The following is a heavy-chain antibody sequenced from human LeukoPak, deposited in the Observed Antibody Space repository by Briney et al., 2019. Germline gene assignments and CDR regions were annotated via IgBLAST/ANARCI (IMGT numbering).Heavy chain of an antibody. CDR3: AGDRSSSGYYPFDY. J-gene: IGHJ4*02. CDR2: ISTTGSTI. D-gene: IGHD3-22*01. CDR1: GFTFSTYW. Sequence: GGSLRLSCSASGFTFSTYWMNWVRQAPGKGLEWVSYISTTGSTIYYADSVKGRFTISRDNAKNSLYLQMNSLRDEDTAVYYCAGDRSSSGYYPFDYWGQGTLVTVSS. V-gene: IGHV3-48*02.